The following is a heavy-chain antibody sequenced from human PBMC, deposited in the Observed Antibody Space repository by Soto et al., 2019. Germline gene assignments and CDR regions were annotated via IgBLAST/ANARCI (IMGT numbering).Heavy chain of an antibody. V-gene: IGHV1-46*01. Sequence: GXSVKGSCNAAGYSFTSYYVNWGRQAPGQGPEWMGIMNPSGGATTYAPRFQGRVTMTRDTSTSTVYMELSSLRSEDTAIYYCARYFSGGHSYGLVDYWGQGTLVTVSS. CDR1: GYSFTSYY. CDR3: ARYFSGGHSYGLVDY. J-gene: IGHJ4*02. D-gene: IGHD5-18*01. CDR2: MNPSGGAT.